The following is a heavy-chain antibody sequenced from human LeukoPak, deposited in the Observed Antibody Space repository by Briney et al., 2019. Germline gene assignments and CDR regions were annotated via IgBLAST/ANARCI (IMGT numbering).Heavy chain of an antibody. D-gene: IGHD3-16*01. CDR1: GYTFTSYG. CDR2: INAYNGNT. CDR3: ARGGPAARLITFGGVTDY. Sequence: ASVKVSCKASGYTFTSYGISWVRQAPGQGLEWMGWINAYNGNTNYALKLQGRVTMTTDTSTSTAYMELRNLRSDDTAVYYCARGGPAARLITFGGVTDYWGQGTLVTVSS. V-gene: IGHV1-18*01. J-gene: IGHJ4*02.